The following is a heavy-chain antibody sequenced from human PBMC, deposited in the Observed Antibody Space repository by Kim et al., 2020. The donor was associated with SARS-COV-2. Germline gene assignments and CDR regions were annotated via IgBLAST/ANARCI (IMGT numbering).Heavy chain of an antibody. Sequence: YADHVRGRFTISRDNAKDTLYLEMNSLGDEDTAVYYCAGDIGRWFDPWGQGTLVTVSS. CDR3: AGDIGRWFDP. J-gene: IGHJ5*02. V-gene: IGHV3-74*01. D-gene: IGHD1-26*01.